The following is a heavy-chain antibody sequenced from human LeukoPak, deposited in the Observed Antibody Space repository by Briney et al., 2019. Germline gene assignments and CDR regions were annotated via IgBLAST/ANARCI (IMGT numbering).Heavy chain of an antibody. CDR3: ARAGTATIIIDH. D-gene: IGHD5-12*01. CDR2: ISYDGSNK. CDR1: GFTFSSYA. Sequence: GRSLRLSCAASGFTFSSYAMHWVRQAPGKGLEWVAVISYDGSNKYYADSVKGRFTISRDNSKNTLYLQMNSLRAEDTAVYYCARAGTATIIIDHWGQGTLVTVSS. J-gene: IGHJ4*02. V-gene: IGHV3-30-3*01.